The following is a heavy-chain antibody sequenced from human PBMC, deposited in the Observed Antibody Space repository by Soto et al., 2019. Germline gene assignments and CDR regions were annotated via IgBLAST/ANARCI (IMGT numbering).Heavy chain of an antibody. Sequence: QVQLVESGGGVVQPGRSLRLPCAASGFAFSNYDTHWVRQAPGKGLEWVASISHDGLIKYYADSVKGRFTTSRDNSRNTLNLQMDSLRGEDTAVYYCAVLNRPDYWGQGTLVTVSS. J-gene: IGHJ4*02. V-gene: IGHV3-30*03. CDR3: AVLNRPDY. CDR2: ISHDGLIK. CDR1: GFAFSNYD.